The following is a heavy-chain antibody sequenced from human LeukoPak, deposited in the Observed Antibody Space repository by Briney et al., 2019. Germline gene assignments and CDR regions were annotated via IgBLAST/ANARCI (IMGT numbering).Heavy chain of an antibody. CDR2: VKSDGTYT. D-gene: IGHD4-17*01. V-gene: IGHV3-74*01. CDR1: GFTFSKYW. Sequence: GGSLRLSCAASGFTFSKYWMHWVRQAPGKGLGCVSRVKSDGTYTSYADSVKGRFTISRDNAKNTLYLQMNSLRAEDTAVYYCVKDDDQYGVDYWGQGTLVTVSS. J-gene: IGHJ4*02. CDR3: VKDDDQYGVDY.